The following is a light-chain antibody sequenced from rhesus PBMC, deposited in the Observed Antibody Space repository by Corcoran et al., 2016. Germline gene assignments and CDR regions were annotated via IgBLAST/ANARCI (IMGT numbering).Light chain of an antibody. CDR3: QQDYNAPYT. J-gene: IGKJ2*01. CDR2: AAS. CDR1: QGINNE. V-gene: IGKV1-94*01. Sequence: DIQMTQSPSSLSASVGDRVTVTCRACQGINNELSWYQQKPGKAPTLLVHAASSLQTGVSSRFSGSGSGTDFNLTISSLQPEDVATYYCQQDYNAPYTFGQGTKVEVK.